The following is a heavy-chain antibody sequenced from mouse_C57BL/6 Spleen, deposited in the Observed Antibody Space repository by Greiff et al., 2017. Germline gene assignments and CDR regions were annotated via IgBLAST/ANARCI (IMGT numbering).Heavy chain of an antibody. CDR3: ARGRCYYSNYAYAMDD. CDR2: INPNYGTP. Sequence: EVQLQQSGPELVKPGASVKISCTASGYSFTDYNMHWVKQSHGKSLEWIGVINPNYGTPSYNQKFKGKATLTVDQSSSTAYMQLNSLTSEDSAVXDCARGRCYYSNYAYAMDDWGQGTSVTVSS. CDR1: GYSFTDYN. D-gene: IGHD2-5*01. J-gene: IGHJ4*01. V-gene: IGHV1-39*01.